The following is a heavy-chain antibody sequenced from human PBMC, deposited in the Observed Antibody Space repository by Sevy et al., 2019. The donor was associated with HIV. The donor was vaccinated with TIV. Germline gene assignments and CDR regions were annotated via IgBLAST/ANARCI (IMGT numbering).Heavy chain of an antibody. CDR1: GFTFSDYY. CDR2: ISSSSSYT. D-gene: IGHD3-3*01. Sequence: GGSLRLSCAASGFTFSDYYMSWIRQAPGKGLEWVSYISSSSSYTNYADSVKGRFTSSRDNAKNSLYLQMNSLRAEDTAVYYCARDYDFWSGDYYYGMDVWGQGTTVTVSS. CDR3: ARDYDFWSGDYYYGMDV. J-gene: IGHJ6*02. V-gene: IGHV3-11*06.